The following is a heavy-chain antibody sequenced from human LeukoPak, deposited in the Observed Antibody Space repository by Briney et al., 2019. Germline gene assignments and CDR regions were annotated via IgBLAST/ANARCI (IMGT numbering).Heavy chain of an antibody. CDR2: ISWNSGSI. Sequence: GGSLRLSCAASGFTFDDYAMHWVRQAPGKGLEWVSGISWNSGSIGYADSVKGRFTISRDNAKNSLYLQMNSLRAEDTALYYCAKGSGSYYLRAFDIWGQGTMVTVSS. CDR1: GFTFDDYA. J-gene: IGHJ3*02. V-gene: IGHV3-9*01. D-gene: IGHD1-26*01. CDR3: AKGSGSYYLRAFDI.